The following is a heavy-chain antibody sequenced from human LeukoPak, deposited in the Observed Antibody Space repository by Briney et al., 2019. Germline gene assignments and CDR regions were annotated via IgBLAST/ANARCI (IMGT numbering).Heavy chain of an antibody. J-gene: IGHJ3*02. Sequence: GGSLRLSCAASGFTFSSYAMHWVRQAPGKGLEWVAVISYDGSNKYYADSVKGRFTISRDNSKNTLYLQMNSLRAEDTAVYYCARGDSSGWYPDAFDICGQGTMVTVSS. D-gene: IGHD6-19*01. CDR1: GFTFSSYA. V-gene: IGHV3-30-3*01. CDR2: ISYDGSNK. CDR3: ARGDSSGWYPDAFDI.